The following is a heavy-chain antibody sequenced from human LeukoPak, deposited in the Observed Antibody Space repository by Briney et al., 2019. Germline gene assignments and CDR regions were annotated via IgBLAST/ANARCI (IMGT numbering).Heavy chain of an antibody. CDR3: TRPSNPKSFGPEYYFDY. CDR1: GFTFSGSA. D-gene: IGHD3-16*01. Sequence: LGGSLRLSCAASGFTFSGSAMHWVRQASGKGLEWVGRIRSKANSYATAYAASVKGRFTISRDDSKNTAYLQMNSLKAEDTAVYYCTRPSNPKSFGPEYYFDYWGQGTLVTVSS. CDR2: IRSKANSYAT. V-gene: IGHV3-73*01. J-gene: IGHJ4*02.